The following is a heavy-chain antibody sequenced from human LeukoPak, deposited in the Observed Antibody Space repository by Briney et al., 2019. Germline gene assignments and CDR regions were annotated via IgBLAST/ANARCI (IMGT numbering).Heavy chain of an antibody. D-gene: IGHD1-1*01. CDR3: ARGPPRGKYYYMDV. Sequence: GGSLRLSCAASGFTFSSFDMHWVRQPTGQGLEWVSTIGTASDTYYPGSVQGRFTLSRDNAKNSLYLQMNSLTAGDTAVYYCARGPPRGKYYYMDVWGKGTTVTVSS. CDR2: IGTASDT. J-gene: IGHJ6*03. V-gene: IGHV3-13*01. CDR1: GFTFSSFD.